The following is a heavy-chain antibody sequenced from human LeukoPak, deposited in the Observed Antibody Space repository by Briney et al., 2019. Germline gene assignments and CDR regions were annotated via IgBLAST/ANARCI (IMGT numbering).Heavy chain of an antibody. V-gene: IGHV1-2*02. Sequence: ASVKVSCKASGYTFTGYYMHWVRQAPGQWLEWMGWINPNSGGTNYAQKFQGRVTMTRDTSISTAYMELSRLRSDDTAVYYCARSPIVVVPAATMEDAFDIWGQGTMVTVSS. D-gene: IGHD2-2*01. CDR3: ARSPIVVVPAATMEDAFDI. J-gene: IGHJ3*02. CDR2: INPNSGGT. CDR1: GYTFTGYY.